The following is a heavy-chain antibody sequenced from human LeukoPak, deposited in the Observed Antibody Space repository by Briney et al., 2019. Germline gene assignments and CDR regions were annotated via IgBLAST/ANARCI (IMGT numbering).Heavy chain of an antibody. V-gene: IGHV3-23*01. CDR2: ISGGGGST. D-gene: IGHD2-2*01. CDR3: AKDSLAPATAIN. CDR1: GFTFSSYG. J-gene: IGHJ4*02. Sequence: PGGSLRLSCAASGFTFSSYGMSWVRQAPGKGLEWVSGISGGGGSTYYADSVKGRFTISRDNSKNTLYLQMNSLRAEDTAVYYCAKDSLAPATAINWGQGTLVTVSS.